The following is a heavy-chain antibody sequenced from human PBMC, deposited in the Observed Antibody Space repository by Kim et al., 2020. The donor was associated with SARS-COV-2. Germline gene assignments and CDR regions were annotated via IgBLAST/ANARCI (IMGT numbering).Heavy chain of an antibody. J-gene: IGHJ4*02. CDR2: INISGGST. CDR3: ARRGGSGPPDY. V-gene: IGHV1-46*01. CDR1: GYTFTNYR. D-gene: IGHD2-15*01. Sequence: ASVKVSCKPSGYTFTNYRMHWVRQAPGQGLEWMGIINISGGSTNYAQKFQGRVTMTRDTSTSTVYMELSSLRSEDTAVYYCARRGGSGPPDYWGQGTLVTVSS.